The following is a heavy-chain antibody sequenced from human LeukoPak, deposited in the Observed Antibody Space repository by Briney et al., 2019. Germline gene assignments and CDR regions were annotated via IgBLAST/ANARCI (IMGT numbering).Heavy chain of an antibody. J-gene: IGHJ5*02. CDR1: GGSISSGGYY. CDR2: IYYSGST. V-gene: IGHV4-31*03. CDR3: AIPTGYCSTTSCLTRFDP. D-gene: IGHD2-2*03. Sequence: SETLSLTCTVSGGSISSGGYYWSWIRQHPGKGLEWIGHIYYSGSTYFNPSLKSRVTISVDTSKNQFSLKLSSVTAADTAVYYCAIPTGYCSTTSCLTRFDPWGQGTPVTVSS.